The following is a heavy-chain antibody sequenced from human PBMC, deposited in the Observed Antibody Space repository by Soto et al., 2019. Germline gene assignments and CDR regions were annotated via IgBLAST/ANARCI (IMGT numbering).Heavy chain of an antibody. V-gene: IGHV3-23*01. J-gene: IGHJ3*02. D-gene: IGHD3-22*01. CDR3: AMTRLYDTGTNDYHRDALDI. CDR2: ISGSGGRV. CDR1: GFSFGTYV. Sequence: EVQLLESGGGMVEPSGSLKISCAASGFSFGTYVMNWVRQAPGKGLEWVSGISGSGGRVYSADSVKGRFTISRDNSRNTLYLQMNSLRAEDTAIYYCAMTRLYDTGTNDYHRDALDIWGQGTQVTVSS.